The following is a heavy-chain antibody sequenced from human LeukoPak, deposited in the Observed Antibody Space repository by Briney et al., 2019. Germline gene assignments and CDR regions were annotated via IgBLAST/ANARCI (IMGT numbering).Heavy chain of an antibody. J-gene: IGHJ4*02. V-gene: IGHV4-59*08. Sequence: PSETLSLTCAVYGGSFSGYYWSWIRQPPGKGLEWIGYIYYSGSTNYNPSLKSRVTISVDTSKNQFSLKLSSVTAADTAVYYCARGTANLRSYYFDYWGQGTLVTVSS. CDR2: IYYSGST. D-gene: IGHD5-18*01. CDR3: ARGTANLRSYYFDY. CDR1: GGSFSGYY.